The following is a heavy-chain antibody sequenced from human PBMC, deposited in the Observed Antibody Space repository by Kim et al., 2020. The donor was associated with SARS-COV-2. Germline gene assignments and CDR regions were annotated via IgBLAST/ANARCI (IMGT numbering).Heavy chain of an antibody. D-gene: IGHD6-13*01. J-gene: IGHJ4*02. CDR3: AKGPVGSSWYSLSFADY. CDR1: GFTFSSYA. CDR2: ISGSGGST. Sequence: GGSLRLSCAASGFTFSSYAVSWVRQAPGKGLEWVSAISGSGGSTYYADSVKGRFTISRDNSKNTLYLQMNSLRAEDTAVYYCAKGPVGSSWYSLSFADYWGQGTLVIVSS. V-gene: IGHV3-23*01.